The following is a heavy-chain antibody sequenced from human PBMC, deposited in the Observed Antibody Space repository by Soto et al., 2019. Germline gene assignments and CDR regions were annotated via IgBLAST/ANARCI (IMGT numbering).Heavy chain of an antibody. CDR3: ARDDDYEDNGLDS. J-gene: IGHJ5*01. CDR2: IYSGGST. D-gene: IGHD4-17*01. V-gene: IGHV3-66*01. CDR1: GFTFNIYA. Sequence: PGGSLRLSCAASGFTFNIYAMSWVRQAPGKGLEWVSVIYSGGSTYYADSVKGRFTISRDNSKNTLYLEMNNLRPEDTAVYYCARDDDYEDNGLDSWGQGTLVTVSS.